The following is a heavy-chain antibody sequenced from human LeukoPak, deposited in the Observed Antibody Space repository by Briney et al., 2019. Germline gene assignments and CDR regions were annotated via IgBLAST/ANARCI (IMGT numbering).Heavy chain of an antibody. J-gene: IGHJ3*02. CDR2: ISYDGSNK. CDR3: AKTNWNYEIDDAFDI. Sequence: GGSLRLSCAASGFTVSSNYMSWVRQAPGKGLEWVAVISYDGSNKYYADSVKGRFTISRDNSKNTLYLQMNSLRAEDTAVYYCAKTNWNYEIDDAFDIWGQGTMVTVSS. CDR1: GFTVSSNY. V-gene: IGHV3-30*18. D-gene: IGHD1-7*01.